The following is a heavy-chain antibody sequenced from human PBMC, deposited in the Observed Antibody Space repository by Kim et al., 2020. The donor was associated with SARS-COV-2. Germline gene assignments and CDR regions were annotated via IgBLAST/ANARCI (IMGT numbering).Heavy chain of an antibody. CDR2: ISFDGSYK. Sequence: GGSLRLSCATSGFTFSSFGIHWVRQAPGKGLEWVAVISFDGSYKYYRDSVKGRFTMSRDDSKNTLYLHLNSLRAEDTAVYYCAKQAGYSSGWYSDYWGQGTLVTVSS. CDR3: AKQAGYSSGWYSDY. D-gene: IGHD6-19*01. V-gene: IGHV3-30*18. CDR1: GFTFSSFG. J-gene: IGHJ4*02.